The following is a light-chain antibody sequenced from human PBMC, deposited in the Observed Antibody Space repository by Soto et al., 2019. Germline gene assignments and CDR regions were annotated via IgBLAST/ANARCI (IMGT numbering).Light chain of an antibody. V-gene: IGLV2-18*02. CDR1: CSDVGSYNR. CDR3: SSYTSSSTLV. CDR2: DVS. J-gene: IGLJ2*01. Sequence: QSALTQPPSVSGSPGQSVSISCTGTCSDVGSYNRVSWYQQPPGTAPKLMIYDVSNRPSGVPDRFSGSKSGNTASLTISRLQADDEADYYCSSYTSSSTLVFGGGTKLTVL.